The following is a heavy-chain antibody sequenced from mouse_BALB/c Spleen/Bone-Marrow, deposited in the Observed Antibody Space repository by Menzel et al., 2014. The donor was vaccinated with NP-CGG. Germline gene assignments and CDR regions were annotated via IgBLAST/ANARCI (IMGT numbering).Heavy chain of an antibody. CDR3: ARDKGGILFDY. J-gene: IGHJ2*01. CDR2: IRNKANGYTT. Sequence: RVESGGGLVQPGGSLRLSCATSGFTFTDYYMNWVRQPPGKALEWLGFIRNKANGYTTEYSASVKGRFTISRDNSQSILYLQMNTLRAEDSATYYCARDKGGILFDYWGQGTTLTVSS. D-gene: IGHD1-1*02. V-gene: IGHV7-3*02. CDR1: GFTFTDYY.